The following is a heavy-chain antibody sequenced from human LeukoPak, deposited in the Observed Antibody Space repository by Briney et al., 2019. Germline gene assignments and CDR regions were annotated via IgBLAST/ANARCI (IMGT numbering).Heavy chain of an antibody. CDR1: GGSISSYY. Sequence: ETLSLTCTVSGGSISSYYWSWIRQPPGKGLEWIGYIYYSGSTNYNPSLKSRVTISVDTSKNQFSLKLSSVTAADTAVYYCARGGYYYDSSGYMYNWFDPWGQGTLVTVSS. J-gene: IGHJ5*02. V-gene: IGHV4-59*12. CDR3: ARGGYYYDSSGYMYNWFDP. D-gene: IGHD3-22*01. CDR2: IYYSGST.